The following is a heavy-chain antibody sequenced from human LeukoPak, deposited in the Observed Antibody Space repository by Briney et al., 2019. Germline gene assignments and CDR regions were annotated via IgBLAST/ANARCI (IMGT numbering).Heavy chain of an antibody. CDR2: IYYSGNT. CDR3: ARHRSEDCSSISCYARALDY. J-gene: IGHJ4*02. D-gene: IGHD2-2*01. V-gene: IGHV4-39*01. Sequence: SETLSLTCTVSGGSISSYYWGWIRQPPGKGLEWIGSIYYSGNTYYNPSLKSRVTIPVDTSKNQFSLKLSSVTAADTAVYYCARHRSEDCSSISCYARALDYWGQGTLVTVSS. CDR1: GGSISSYY.